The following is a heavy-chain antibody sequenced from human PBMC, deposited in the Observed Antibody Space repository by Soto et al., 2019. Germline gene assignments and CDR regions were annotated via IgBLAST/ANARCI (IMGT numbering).Heavy chain of an antibody. CDR3: ARPTYYYGSGSSTSRGFQYFDY. CDR2: IYYSGST. Sequence: QLQLQESGPGLVKPSETLSLTCTVSGGSISSSSYYWGWIRQPPGKGLEWIGSIYYSGSTYYNPSLKSRVTISVDTSKNQFSLKLSSVTAADTAVYYCARPTYYYGSGSSTSRGFQYFDYWGQGTLVTVSS. J-gene: IGHJ4*02. D-gene: IGHD3-10*01. V-gene: IGHV4-39*01. CDR1: GGSISSSSYY.